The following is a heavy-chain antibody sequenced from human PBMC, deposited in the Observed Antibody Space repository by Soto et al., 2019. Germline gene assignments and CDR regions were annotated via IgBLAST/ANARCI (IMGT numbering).Heavy chain of an antibody. CDR2: ISIGSTTI. V-gene: IGHV3-48*02. J-gene: IGHJ5*02. D-gene: IGHD2-8*01. CDR3: ARDNGMAGSFDP. CDR1: GFTFSSYS. Sequence: GGSLRLSCAASGFTFSSYSMNWVRQAPGKGLEWVSYISIGSTTILYADSVKGRFTISRDNAKKSLYLQMNSLTDEDTAVYYCARDNGMAGSFDPWGQGTLVTVSS.